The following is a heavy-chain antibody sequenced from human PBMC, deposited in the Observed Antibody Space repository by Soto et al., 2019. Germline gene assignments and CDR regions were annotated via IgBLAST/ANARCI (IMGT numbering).Heavy chain of an antibody. D-gene: IGHD3-10*01. V-gene: IGHV1-69*02. J-gene: IGHJ4*02. Sequence: ASVKVSCKASGGTFSSYTISWVRQAPGQGLEWMGRIIPILGIANYAQKFQGRVTITADKSTSTAYMELSSLRSEDTAIYYCASSYGSGYRAFDYWGQGTLVTVSS. CDR3: ASSYGSGYRAFDY. CDR2: IIPILGIA. CDR1: GGTFSSYT.